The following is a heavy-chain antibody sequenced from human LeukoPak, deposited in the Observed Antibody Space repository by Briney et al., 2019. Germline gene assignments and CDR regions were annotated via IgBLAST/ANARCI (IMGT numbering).Heavy chain of an antibody. V-gene: IGHV3-30-3*01. CDR2: ISYDGSNK. J-gene: IGHJ4*02. D-gene: IGHD6-13*01. Sequence: GGSLRLSCAASGFTFSSYAMHWVRQAPGKGLEWVAVISYDGSNKYYADSVKGRFTISRDNSKNTLYLQMNSLRAEDTAVYYCARAAAGTTPDYWGQGTLVTVSS. CDR1: GFTFSSYA. CDR3: ARAAAGTTPDY.